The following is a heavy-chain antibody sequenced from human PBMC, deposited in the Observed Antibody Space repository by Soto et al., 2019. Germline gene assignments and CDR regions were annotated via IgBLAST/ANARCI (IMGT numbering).Heavy chain of an antibody. CDR1: GGSISSSNW. D-gene: IGHD1-26*01. CDR3: ARHGSDARGGNWFDP. Sequence: SETLSLTCAVSGGSISSSNWWSWVRQPPGKGLEWIGEIYHSGSTNYNPSLKSRVTISVDKSKNQFSLKLSSVTAADTAVYYSARHGSDARGGNWFDPWGQGTLVTVSS. J-gene: IGHJ5*02. CDR2: IYHSGST. V-gene: IGHV4-4*02.